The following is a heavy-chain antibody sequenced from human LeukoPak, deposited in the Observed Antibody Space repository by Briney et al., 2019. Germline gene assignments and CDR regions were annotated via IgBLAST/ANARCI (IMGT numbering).Heavy chain of an antibody. Sequence: PSETLSLTCTVSGGSISSYYWSWIRQPPGKGLEWIGYIYYSGSTNYNPSLKSRVTISVDTSKNQFSLKLSSVTAVDTAVYYCASSKGAGVDYWGQGTLVTVSS. V-gene: IGHV4-59*01. CDR1: GGSISSYY. J-gene: IGHJ4*02. CDR2: IYYSGST. CDR3: ASSKGAGVDY. D-gene: IGHD1-26*01.